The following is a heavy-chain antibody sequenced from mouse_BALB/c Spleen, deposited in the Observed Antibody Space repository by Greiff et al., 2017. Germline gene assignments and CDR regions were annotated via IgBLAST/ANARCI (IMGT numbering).Heavy chain of an antibody. CDR1: GYTFTSYW. Sequence: VQLQQPGAELVKPGAPVKLSCKASGYTFTSYWMNWVKQRPGRGLEWIGRIDPSDSETHYNQKFKDKATLTVDKSSSTAYIQLSSLTSEDSAVYYCARKSDYGYFDYWGQGTTLTVSS. CDR3: ARKSDYGYFDY. D-gene: IGHD1-1*01. V-gene: IGHV1-69*02. CDR2: IDPSDSET. J-gene: IGHJ2*01.